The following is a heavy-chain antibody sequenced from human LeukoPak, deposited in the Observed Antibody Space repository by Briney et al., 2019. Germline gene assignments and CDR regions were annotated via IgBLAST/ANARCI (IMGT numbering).Heavy chain of an antibody. CDR2: ISYDGSNK. J-gene: IGHJ4*02. D-gene: IGHD3-10*01. CDR1: GFTFSSYA. Sequence: PGRSLRLSCAASGFTFSSYAMHWVRQAPGKGLEWVAVISYDGSNKYYAGSVKGRFTISRDNSKNTLYLQMNSLRAEDTAVYYCASITMVRIDYWGQGTLVTVSS. V-gene: IGHV3-30-3*01. CDR3: ASITMVRIDY.